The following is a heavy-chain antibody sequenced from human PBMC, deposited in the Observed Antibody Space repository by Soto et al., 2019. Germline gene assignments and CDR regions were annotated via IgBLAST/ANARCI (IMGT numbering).Heavy chain of an antibody. J-gene: IGHJ6*02. V-gene: IGHV3-30-3*01. D-gene: IGHD1-20*01. Sequence: GGSLRLSCAASGFTFSSYAMHWVRQAPGKGLEWVAVISYDGSNKYYADSVKGRFTISRDNSKNTLYLQMNSLRAEDTAVYYCARDRVTGYYYYGMDVWGQGTTVTVSS. CDR2: ISYDGSNK. CDR3: ARDRVTGYYYYGMDV. CDR1: GFTFSSYA.